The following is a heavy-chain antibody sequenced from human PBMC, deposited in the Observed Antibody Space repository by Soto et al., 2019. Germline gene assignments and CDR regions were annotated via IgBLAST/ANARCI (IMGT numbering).Heavy chain of an antibody. D-gene: IGHD3-22*01. V-gene: IGHV4-39*01. CDR3: ARVRTMIVVGPNWFDP. J-gene: IGHJ5*02. CDR1: GGSISSSSYY. CDR2: IYYSRST. Sequence: QLQLQESGPGLVKPSETLSLTCTVSGGSISSSSYYWGWIRQPPGKGLEWIGSIYYSRSTYYNPSLKGRVTISVDTSKNQFSLKLSSVTAADTAVYYCARVRTMIVVGPNWFDPWGQGTLVTVSS.